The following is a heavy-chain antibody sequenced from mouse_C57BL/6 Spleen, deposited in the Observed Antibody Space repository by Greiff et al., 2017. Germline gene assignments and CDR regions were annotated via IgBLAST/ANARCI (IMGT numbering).Heavy chain of an antibody. CDR2: INPNNGGT. J-gene: IGHJ3*01. CDR3: ARGDDPWFAY. V-gene: IGHV1-18*01. Sequence: EVQLVESGPELVKPGASVKIPCKASGYTFTDYNMDWVKQSHGKSLEWIGDINPNNGGTIYNQKFKGKATLTVDKSSSTAYMELRSLTSEDTAVYYCARGDDPWFAYWGQGTLVTVSA. CDR1: GYTFTDYN. D-gene: IGHD2-3*01.